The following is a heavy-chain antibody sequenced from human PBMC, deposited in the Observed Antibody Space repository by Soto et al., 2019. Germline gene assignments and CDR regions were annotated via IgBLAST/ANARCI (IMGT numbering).Heavy chain of an antibody. CDR2: IYYSGST. CDR1: GFSIISYY. D-gene: IGHD6-13*01. CDR3: ARVRTAAAGEFDY. Sequence: SETLSLTRPFSGFSIISYYWSWIRQPPGKGLEWIGYIYYSGSTNYNPSLKSRVTISVDTSKNQFSLKLSSVTAADTAVYYCARVRTAAAGEFDYWGQGTLVTVSS. J-gene: IGHJ4*02. V-gene: IGHV4-59*01.